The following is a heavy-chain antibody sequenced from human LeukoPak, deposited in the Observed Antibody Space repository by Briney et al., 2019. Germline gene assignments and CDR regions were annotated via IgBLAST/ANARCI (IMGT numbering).Heavy chain of an antibody. V-gene: IGHV3-48*03. D-gene: IGHD5-18*01. CDR3: AQIYTYGSSQFDY. CDR2: ISSSGSTI. CDR1: GFTFSNYE. J-gene: IGHJ4*02. Sequence: GGSLRLSCAASGFTFSNYEMNWVRPAPGKGLEWVSYISSSGSTIYYADSVKGRFTISRDNAKNSLYLQMNSLRAEDTAVYYCAQIYTYGSSQFDYWGQGTLVTVSS.